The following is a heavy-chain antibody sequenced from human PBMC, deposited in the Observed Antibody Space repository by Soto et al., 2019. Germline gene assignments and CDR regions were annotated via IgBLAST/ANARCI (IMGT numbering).Heavy chain of an antibody. CDR1: GFTFSSYG. V-gene: IGHV3-33*01. J-gene: IGHJ6*02. CDR3: ARDDSFRITIFGVGDYGMDV. CDR2: IWYDGSNK. D-gene: IGHD3-3*01. Sequence: PGGSLGLSCAASGFTFSSYGMHWVRQAPGKGLEWVAVIWYDGSNKYYADSVKGRFTISRDNSKNTLYLQMNSLRAEDTAVYYCARDDSFRITIFGVGDYGMDVWGQGTTVTVSS.